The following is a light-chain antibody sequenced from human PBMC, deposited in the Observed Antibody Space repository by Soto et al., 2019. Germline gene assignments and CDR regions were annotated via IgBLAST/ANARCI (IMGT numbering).Light chain of an antibody. V-gene: IGKV3-11*01. CDR3: HQRSTWPFT. CDR2: DAS. CDR1: RSISSY. Sequence: EIVLTQSPATLSLSPGERATLSCRASRSISSYLAWYQQKPDQAPSLLIYDASNRATGIPARFSGSGSGTEFTLTISSLEPEDFAVYYCHQRSTWPFTFGPGTKVDIK. J-gene: IGKJ3*01.